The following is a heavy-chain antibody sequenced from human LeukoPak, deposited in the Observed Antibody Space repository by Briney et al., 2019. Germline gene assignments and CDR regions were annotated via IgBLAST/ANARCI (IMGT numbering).Heavy chain of an antibody. D-gene: IGHD3-3*01. J-gene: IGHJ3*02. CDR2: ISSGGNTI. V-gene: IGHV3-48*03. CDR1: GFTFSSYE. Sequence: PGGSLRLSCAASGFTFSSYEMNWVRQAPGKGLEWVSYISSGGNTIYYADSVKGRLTISRDNAKNSLYLQMNSLRAEDTAVYFCARVEAPYFDFWKGYLNAFDMWGLGTMVTVSS. CDR3: ARVEAPYFDFWKGYLNAFDM.